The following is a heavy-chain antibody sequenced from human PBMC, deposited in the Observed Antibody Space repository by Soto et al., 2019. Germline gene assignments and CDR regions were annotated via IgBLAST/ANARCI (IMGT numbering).Heavy chain of an antibody. Sequence: EVQLLESGGGLVQPGGSLRLSCAASGFTFSTYAMIWVRQAPGKGLEWVSVITGSGGSTYYADSVKGRFTISRDTSKNARFVQRNSLRAEDTAVYYCAKDRDGDYGGIEYWGQGSMVTVSS. CDR2: ITGSGGST. CDR1: GFTFSTYA. J-gene: IGHJ4*02. CDR3: AKDRDGDYGGIEY. V-gene: IGHV3-23*01. D-gene: IGHD4-17*01.